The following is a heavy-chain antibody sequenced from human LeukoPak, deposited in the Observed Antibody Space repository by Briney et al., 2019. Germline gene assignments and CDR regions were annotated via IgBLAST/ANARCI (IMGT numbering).Heavy chain of an antibody. CDR3: ARVSLKVVVPAAIH. J-gene: IGHJ4*02. D-gene: IGHD2-2*01. Sequence: ASVKVSCKASGYTFTSYGISWVRQAPGQGLEWMGWISAYNGNTNYAQKPQGRVTMTTDTSTSTAYMELRSLRSDDTAVYYCARVSLKVVVPAAIHWGQGTLVTVSS. V-gene: IGHV1-18*01. CDR2: ISAYNGNT. CDR1: GYTFTSYG.